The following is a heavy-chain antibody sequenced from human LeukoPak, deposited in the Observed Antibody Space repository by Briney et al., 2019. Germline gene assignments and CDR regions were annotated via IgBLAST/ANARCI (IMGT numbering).Heavy chain of an antibody. CDR3: ASLGWS. V-gene: IGHV3-30-3*01. Sequence: GGSLRLSFAASGFTFSSYAMHWVRQAPGKGLEWVAVISYDGSNKYYADSVKGRFTISRDNSKNTLYLQMNSLRAEDTAVYYCASLGWSWGQGTLVTVSS. D-gene: IGHD6-19*01. J-gene: IGHJ4*02. CDR1: GFTFSSYA. CDR2: ISYDGSNK.